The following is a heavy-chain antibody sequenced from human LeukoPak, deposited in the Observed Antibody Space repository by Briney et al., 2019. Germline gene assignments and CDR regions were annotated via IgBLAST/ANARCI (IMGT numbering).Heavy chain of an antibody. V-gene: IGHV1-2*02. Sequence: ASVKVCCKASGYTFTGYYMHWVRQAPGQGLEWMGWINPNSGGTNYAQKFQGRVTMTRDTSISTAYMELSRLRSDDTAVYYCARDLGVVITRYYFDYWGQGTLVTVSS. J-gene: IGHJ4*02. CDR2: INPNSGGT. CDR3: ARDLGVVITRYYFDY. D-gene: IGHD3-3*01. CDR1: GYTFTGYY.